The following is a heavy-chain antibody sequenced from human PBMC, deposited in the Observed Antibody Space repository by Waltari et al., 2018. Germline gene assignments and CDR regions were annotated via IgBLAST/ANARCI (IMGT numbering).Heavy chain of an antibody. Sequence: EVQLVESGGGLVQPGGSLRLSCAASGFTFSDYSMNWVRRAPGKGLEWFSYISRSSSTIYYADSVKGRFTISRDNVKNALYLQMNSLRAEDTAMYYCARNMRGIWAVDIWGPGTMVTVSS. J-gene: IGHJ3*02. CDR1: GFTFSDYS. D-gene: IGHD3-10*01. CDR2: ISRSSSTI. CDR3: ARNMRGIWAVDI. V-gene: IGHV3-48*01.